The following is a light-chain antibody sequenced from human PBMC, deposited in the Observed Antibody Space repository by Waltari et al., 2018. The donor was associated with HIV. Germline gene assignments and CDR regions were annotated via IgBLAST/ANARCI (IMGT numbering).Light chain of an antibody. V-gene: IGLV1-44*01. Sequence: QSVLTQPPSASGTPGPRATISSPGSGSNIGSNDGNWYQQPPGTAPKLLIYSNNQRPSGVPDRFSGSKSGTSASLAISGLQSDDDADYYCAAWDDSLNGPMFGGETKLTVL. J-gene: IGLJ3*02. CDR1: GSNIGSND. CDR3: AAWDDSLNGPM. CDR2: SNN.